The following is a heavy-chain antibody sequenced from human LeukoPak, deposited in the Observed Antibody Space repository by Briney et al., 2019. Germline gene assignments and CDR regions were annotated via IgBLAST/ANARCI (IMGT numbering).Heavy chain of an antibody. J-gene: IGHJ4*02. CDR1: GGSISSYY. CDR2: IYYSGGT. Sequence: SETLSLTCTVSGGSISSYYWTWIRQPPGKGLGLEWIGYIYYSGGTNYNPSLKSRVTISIDTSKNQVSLKLSSVTAADTAVYYCARLWDSSSALDYWGQGTLVTVSS. CDR3: ARLWDSSSALDY. D-gene: IGHD6-6*01. V-gene: IGHV4-59*08.